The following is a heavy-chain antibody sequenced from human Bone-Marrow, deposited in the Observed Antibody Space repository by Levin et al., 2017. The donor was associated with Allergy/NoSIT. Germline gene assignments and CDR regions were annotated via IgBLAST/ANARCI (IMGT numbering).Heavy chain of an antibody. CDR2: ISYDGSNK. Sequence: GGSLRLSCAASGFTFSSYGMHWVRQAPGKGLEWVAVISYDGSNKYYADSVKGRFTISRDNSKNTLYLQMNSLRAEDTAVYYCAKRRFVEVGATTTYYFDYWGQGTLVTVSS. J-gene: IGHJ4*02. CDR1: GFTFSSYG. D-gene: IGHD1-26*01. V-gene: IGHV3-30*18. CDR3: AKRRFVEVGATTTYYFDY.